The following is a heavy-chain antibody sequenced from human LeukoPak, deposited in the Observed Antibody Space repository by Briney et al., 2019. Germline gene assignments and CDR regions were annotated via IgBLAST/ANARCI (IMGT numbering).Heavy chain of an antibody. CDR2: ISSNGGST. D-gene: IGHD4-17*01. CDR3: ASLLRTYGDMDY. V-gene: IGHV3-64*01. J-gene: IGHJ4*02. Sequence: GGSLRLSCAASGFTFSSYAMNWVRQAPGKGLEYVSAISSNGGSTYYANSVKGRFTISRDNSKNALYLQMGSLRAEDMAVYYCASLLRTYGDMDYWGQGTLVTVSS. CDR1: GFTFSSYA.